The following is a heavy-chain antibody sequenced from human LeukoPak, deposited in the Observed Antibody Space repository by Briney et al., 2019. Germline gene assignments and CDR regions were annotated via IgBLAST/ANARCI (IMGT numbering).Heavy chain of an antibody. CDR1: GFTFDNYA. CDR3: AKVRGTYSSGYFFDY. CDR2: ISWNSGYI. V-gene: IGHV3-9*01. D-gene: IGHD6-19*01. Sequence: GGSLRLSCAASGFTFDNYAMHWVRQAPGKGLEWLSIISWNSGYIGYTDSVKGRFTISRDNAKKSLDLQMNSLRAEDTALYYCAKVRGTYSSGYFFDYWGQGTLVTVSS. J-gene: IGHJ4*02.